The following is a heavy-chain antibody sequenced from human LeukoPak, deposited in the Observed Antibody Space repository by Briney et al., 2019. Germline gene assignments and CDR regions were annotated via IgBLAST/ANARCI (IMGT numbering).Heavy chain of an antibody. J-gene: IGHJ4*02. CDR2: IYPTDYDT. V-gene: IGHV5-51*01. CDR3: GRRRGVAVGGAIDY. Sequence: GASLKIYCSGSGYSLRNYWIAWVRQLPGKGLEWMGVIYPTDYDTRYRPSFQGQVTISADKSSSTAYFQLSSLKASDTAMYDCGRRRGVAVGGAIDYWGQGTLVTVSS. CDR1: GYSLRNYW. D-gene: IGHD6-19*01.